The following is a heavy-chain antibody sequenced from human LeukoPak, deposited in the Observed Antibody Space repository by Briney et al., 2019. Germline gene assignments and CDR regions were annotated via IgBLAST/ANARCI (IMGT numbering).Heavy chain of an antibody. D-gene: IGHD3-22*01. CDR2: IVVGSGNT. Sequence: ASVKVSCKASGFTFTSSAMQWVRQARGQRLEWIGWIVVGSGNTNYAQKFQERVTITRDMSTSTDYMELSSLRSEDTAVYYCAAARGYYYDSSGYSYDAFDIWGQGTMVTVSS. CDR1: GFTFTSSA. V-gene: IGHV1-58*02. J-gene: IGHJ3*02. CDR3: AAARGYYYDSSGYSYDAFDI.